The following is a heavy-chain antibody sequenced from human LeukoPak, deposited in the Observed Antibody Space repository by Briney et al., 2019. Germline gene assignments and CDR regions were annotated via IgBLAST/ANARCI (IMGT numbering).Heavy chain of an antibody. CDR3: AKDDS. J-gene: IGHJ4*02. V-gene: IGHV3-21*01. CDR2: ISYI. CDR1: GFTFSNYS. Sequence: GGSLRLSCAASGFTFSNYSMNWVRQAPGKGLEWVSSISYIYYADSVKGRFTISRDNAKNSLYLQMNSLRAEDTAVYYCAKDDSWGQGTLVTVSS.